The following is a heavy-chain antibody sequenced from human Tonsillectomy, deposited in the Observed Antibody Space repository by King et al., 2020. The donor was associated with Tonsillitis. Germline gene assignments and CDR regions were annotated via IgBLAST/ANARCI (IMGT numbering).Heavy chain of an antibody. CDR2: IIPILGTA. CDR3: ASPPAGYCSSATCRYAFDI. Sequence: VQLVESGAEVKKPGSSVKVSCKASGGTFCSYVISWVRQAPGQGLEWMGGIIPILGTANYAQKFQGRVTITADESTSTAYMDLSSLRSEDTAIYYCASPPAGYCSSATCRYAFDIWGQGTMVTVSS. V-gene: IGHV1-69*01. D-gene: IGHD2-2*01. CDR1: GGTFCSYV. J-gene: IGHJ3*02.